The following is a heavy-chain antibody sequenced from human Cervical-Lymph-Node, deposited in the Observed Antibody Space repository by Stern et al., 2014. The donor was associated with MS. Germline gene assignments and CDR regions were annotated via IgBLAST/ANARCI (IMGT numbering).Heavy chain of an antibody. J-gene: IGHJ4*02. CDR1: GFTFSSYS. CDR3: ARDTITMVRGGYYFDY. V-gene: IGHV3-21*01. D-gene: IGHD3-10*01. CDR2: ISSSSSYI. Sequence: VQLVESGGGLVKPGGSLRLSCAASGFTFSSYSMNWVRQAPGEGLEWVSSISSSSSYIYYADSVKGRFTISRDNAKNSLYLQMNSLRAEDTAVYYCARDTITMVRGGYYFDYWGQGTLVTVSS.